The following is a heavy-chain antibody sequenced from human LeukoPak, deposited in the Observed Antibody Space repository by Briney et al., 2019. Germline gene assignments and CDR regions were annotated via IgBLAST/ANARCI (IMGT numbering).Heavy chain of an antibody. CDR2: IYPSDSDT. D-gene: IGHD2/OR15-2a*01. CDR1: GYSFTNYW. Sequence: GESLKISCNGFGYSFTNYWIGWVRQMPGKGLEWMGVIYPSDSDTRYNPSFQGQVTISADKSISTAYLQWSSLKASDTAMYYCARSWVLHGGFDSWGQGTLVTVSS. J-gene: IGHJ4*02. V-gene: IGHV5-51*01. CDR3: ARSWVLHGGFDS.